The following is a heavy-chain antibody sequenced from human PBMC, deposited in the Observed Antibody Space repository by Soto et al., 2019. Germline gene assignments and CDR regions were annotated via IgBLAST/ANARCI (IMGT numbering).Heavy chain of an antibody. CDR1: GGSISSSSYY. CDR2: IYYSGST. V-gene: IGHV4-39*01. D-gene: IGHD3-10*01. CDR3: ARAQITYYYGSGTNWLDP. Sequence: SETLSLTCTVSGGSISSSSYYWGWIRQPPGKGLEWIGSIYYSGSTYYNPSLKSRVTISVDTSKNQFSLKLSSVTAADTAVYYCARAQITYYYGSGTNWLDPWGQGTLVT. J-gene: IGHJ5*02.